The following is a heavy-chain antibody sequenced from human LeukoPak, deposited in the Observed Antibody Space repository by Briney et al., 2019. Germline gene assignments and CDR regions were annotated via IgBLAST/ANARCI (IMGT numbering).Heavy chain of an antibody. CDR3: AREGRAVVTPPLDY. Sequence: GGSLRLSCAASGFTFSSYAMHWVRQAPGKGLEWVAVISYDGSNKYYADSVKGRFTISRDNSKNTLYLQMNSLRAEDTAVYYCAREGRAVVTPPLDYWGQGTLVTFSS. CDR2: ISYDGSNK. V-gene: IGHV3-30-3*01. D-gene: IGHD4-23*01. J-gene: IGHJ4*02. CDR1: GFTFSSYA.